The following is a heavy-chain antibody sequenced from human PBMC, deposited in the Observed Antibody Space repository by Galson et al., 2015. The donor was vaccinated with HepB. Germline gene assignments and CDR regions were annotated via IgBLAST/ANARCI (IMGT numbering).Heavy chain of an antibody. CDR3: TIDSSGYYWYFDL. V-gene: IGHV1-8*01. Sequence: SVKVSCKASGYTFTSYDINWVRQATGQGLEWMGWMNPNSGNTGYAQKFQGRVTMTRNTSISTAYMELSSLRSEDTAVYYCTIDSSGYYWYFDLWGRGTLVTVSS. D-gene: IGHD3-22*01. CDR1: GYTFTSYD. J-gene: IGHJ2*01. CDR2: MNPNSGNT.